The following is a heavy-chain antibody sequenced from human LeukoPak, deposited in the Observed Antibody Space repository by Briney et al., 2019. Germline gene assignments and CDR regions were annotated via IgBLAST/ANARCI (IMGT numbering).Heavy chain of an antibody. CDR3: ARGRGYRNRGHYYYMDV. V-gene: IGHV4-34*01. Sequence: PSETLSLTCAVYGGSFSGYYWSWIRQPPGKGLEWIGEINHSGSTNYNPSLKSRVTISVDTSKNQFSLKLSSVTAADTAMYYCARGRGYRNRGHYYYMDVWGKGTTVTVSS. D-gene: IGHD1-14*01. J-gene: IGHJ6*03. CDR2: INHSGST. CDR1: GGSFSGYY.